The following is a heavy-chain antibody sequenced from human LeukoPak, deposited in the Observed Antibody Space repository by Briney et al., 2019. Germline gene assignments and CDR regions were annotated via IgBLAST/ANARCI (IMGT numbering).Heavy chain of an antibody. CDR2: ISGSGGST. D-gene: IGHD6-19*01. V-gene: IGHV3-23*01. CDR1: GFTFSSYA. CDR3: ARYGVAGNDAFDI. Sequence: GGSLRLSCAASGFTFSSYAMSWVRQAPGKGLEWVSAISGSGGSTYYADSVKGRFTISRDNAKNTLYLQMNSLRAEDTAVYYCARYGVAGNDAFDIWGQGTMVTVSS. J-gene: IGHJ3*02.